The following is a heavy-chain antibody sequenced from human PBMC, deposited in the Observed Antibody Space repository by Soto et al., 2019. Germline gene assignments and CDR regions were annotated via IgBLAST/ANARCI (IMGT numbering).Heavy chain of an antibody. Sequence: QVQLVESGGGVVQPGRSLRLSCAASGFTFSSYGMHWVRQAPGKGLEWVAVIWYDGSNKYYADSVKGRFTISRDNSKNTLYLQMNSLRAEDTAVYYCASDYGDPAKALDIWGQVTMVTESS. CDR1: GFTFSSYG. J-gene: IGHJ3*02. CDR3: ASDYGDPAKALDI. D-gene: IGHD4-17*01. CDR2: IWYDGSNK. V-gene: IGHV3-33*01.